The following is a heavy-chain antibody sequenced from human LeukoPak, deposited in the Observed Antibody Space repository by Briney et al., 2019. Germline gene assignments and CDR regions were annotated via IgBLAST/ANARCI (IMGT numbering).Heavy chain of an antibody. Sequence: PGGSLRLSCAASGFTFSSYALSWVRQAPGKGLEWVSAISGSGGSTYYADSVKGRFTISRDNSKNTLYLQMNSLRAEDTAVYYCAKAGAVVVVAAKFFAYWGQGPLVPVSS. V-gene: IGHV3-23*01. D-gene: IGHD2-15*01. CDR2: ISGSGGST. CDR1: GFTFSSYA. J-gene: IGHJ4*02. CDR3: AKAGAVVVVAAKFFAY.